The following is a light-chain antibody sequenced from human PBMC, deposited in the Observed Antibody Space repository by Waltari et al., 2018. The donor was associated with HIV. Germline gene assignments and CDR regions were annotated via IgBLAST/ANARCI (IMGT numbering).Light chain of an antibody. J-gene: IGLJ3*02. CDR1: QLGSKT. CDR2: QDS. V-gene: IGLV3-1*01. CDR3: HSWDTNNVQV. Sequence: SYELIQPPSVSVSPGQTASITCSGDQLGSKTACWFQQKPGPSPVLVISQDSKRPSGIPERFSGSKSGNTATLTISGTQAMDEADYYCHSWDTNNVQVFGGGTKLTVL.